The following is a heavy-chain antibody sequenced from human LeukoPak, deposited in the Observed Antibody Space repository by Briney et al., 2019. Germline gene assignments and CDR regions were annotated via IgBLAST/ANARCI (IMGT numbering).Heavy chain of an antibody. D-gene: IGHD5-18*01. V-gene: IGHV3-48*03. CDR2: ISSSGATI. CDR3: TRDAGTRLKYSFGYGDY. J-gene: IGHJ4*02. Sequence: GGSLRLSCVASGFTFSNYEMNWVRQAPGKGLEWVSYISSSGATIYYADAVKGRFTISRDNAKNSLYLQMNSLRVEDTAVYYCTRDAGTRLKYSFGYGDYWGQGALVTVSS. CDR1: GFTFSNYE.